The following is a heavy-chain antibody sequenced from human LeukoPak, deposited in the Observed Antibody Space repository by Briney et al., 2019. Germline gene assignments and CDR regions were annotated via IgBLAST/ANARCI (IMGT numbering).Heavy chain of an antibody. V-gene: IGHV1-46*01. CDR3: ARDGVEGYCSGGSCYELPDY. Sequence: ASVKVSCKASGYTFTSYYMHWVRRAPGQGLEWMGIINPSGGSTSYAQKFQGRVTMTRDMSTSTVYMELSSLRSEDTAVYYCARDGVEGYCSGGSCYELPDYWGQGTLVTVSS. CDR1: GYTFTSYY. D-gene: IGHD2-15*01. CDR2: INPSGGST. J-gene: IGHJ4*02.